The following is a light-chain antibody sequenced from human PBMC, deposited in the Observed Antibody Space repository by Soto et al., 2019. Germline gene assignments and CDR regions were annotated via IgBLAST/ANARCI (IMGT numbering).Light chain of an antibody. J-gene: IGKJ5*01. CDR2: GAS. Sequence: EIVLTQSPGTLSLSPGERATLSCRASQSVSSSYLAWYQQKPGQAPRILIYGASSRATGIPDRFSGSGSVTDVTLTISRMEPEDFAVYYCQQYGSSPRITFGQGTRLEIK. V-gene: IGKV3-20*01. CDR1: QSVSSSY. CDR3: QQYGSSPRIT.